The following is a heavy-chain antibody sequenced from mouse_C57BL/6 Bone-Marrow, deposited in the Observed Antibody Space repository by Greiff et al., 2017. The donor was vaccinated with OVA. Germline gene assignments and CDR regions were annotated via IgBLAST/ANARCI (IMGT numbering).Heavy chain of an antibody. V-gene: IGHV5-9*01. Sequence: DVMLVESGGGLVKPGGSLKLSCAASGFTFSSYTMSWVRQTPEKRLEWVATISGGGGNTYYPDSVKGRFTISRDNAKNTLYLQMSSLRSEDTALYYCARHSNYAYFDVWGTGTTVTVSS. J-gene: IGHJ1*03. D-gene: IGHD2-5*01. CDR3: ARHSNYAYFDV. CDR2: ISGGGGNT. CDR1: GFTFSSYT.